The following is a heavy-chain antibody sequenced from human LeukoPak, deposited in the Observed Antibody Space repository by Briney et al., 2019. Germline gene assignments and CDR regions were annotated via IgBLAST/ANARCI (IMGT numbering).Heavy chain of an antibody. CDR1: GFTFSSYS. J-gene: IGHJ4*02. Sequence: GSLRLSCAASGFTFSSYSMNWVRQAPGKGLEWVSSISSSSSYIYYADSVKGRFTISRDNAKNSLYLQMNSLRAEDTAVYYCARDYMVRGVAYFDYWGQGTLDTVSS. CDR3: ARDYMVRGVAYFDY. D-gene: IGHD3-10*01. CDR2: ISSSSSYI. V-gene: IGHV3-21*01.